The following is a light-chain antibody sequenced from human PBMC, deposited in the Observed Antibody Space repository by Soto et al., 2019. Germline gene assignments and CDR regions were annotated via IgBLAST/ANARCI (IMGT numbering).Light chain of an antibody. CDR1: SSDVGSYNY. J-gene: IGLJ2*01. CDR2: DVT. V-gene: IGLV2-11*01. Sequence: QSALTQPRSVSGSPGQSVTISCTGTSSDVGSYNYVSWYQQHPGKAPKFIIYDVTKRPSGVPDRFSGSKSGNTASLTISGLQPEDEADYYCCSYAGRYTFFGGGTKLTVL. CDR3: CSYAGRYTF.